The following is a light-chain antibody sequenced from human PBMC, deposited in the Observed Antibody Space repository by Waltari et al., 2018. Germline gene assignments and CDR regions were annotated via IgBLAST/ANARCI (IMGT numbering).Light chain of an antibody. CDR3: SSYTSSSTVV. V-gene: IGLV2-14*01. Sequence: QSALTQPASVSGSPGQSITISCTGTSSDVGGYNYVSWYQQHPGKAPKLMIYEVSNRPSGVSKRFAGSKSGNAASLTISGLQAEDDAEYYCSSYTSSSTVVFGGGTKLTVL. CDR2: EVS. CDR1: SSDVGGYNY. J-gene: IGLJ2*01.